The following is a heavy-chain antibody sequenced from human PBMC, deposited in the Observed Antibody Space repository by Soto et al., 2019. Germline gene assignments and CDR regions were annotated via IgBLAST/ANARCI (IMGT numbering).Heavy chain of an antibody. V-gene: IGHV4-61*08. Sequence: SEPNCHTKNVSGGTIITGGGRRVWNKQPPGKALEWIGYTYYSGSTNYNPSLKSRVTISVDTSKNQFSLKLSSVTAADTAVYYCARVHSLRDTMVRGAPGMDVWGQGTTVTVSS. CDR2: TYYSGST. CDR1: GGTIITGGGR. D-gene: IGHD3-10*01. J-gene: IGHJ6*02. CDR3: ARVHSLRDTMVRGAPGMDV.